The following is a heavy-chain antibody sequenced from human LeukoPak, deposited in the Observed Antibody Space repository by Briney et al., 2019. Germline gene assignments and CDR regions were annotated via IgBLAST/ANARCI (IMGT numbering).Heavy chain of an antibody. V-gene: IGHV1-18*01. CDR3: ARSGRGTYYYFDL. D-gene: IGHD5-12*01. J-gene: IGHJ4*02. CDR2: ISGSNGNT. CDR1: SYTFTRYG. Sequence: ASVKVSCKASSYTFTRYGISWVRQAPGQGLEWMGWISGSNGNTNYAQKFLGRVTMTADTSTSTAYMELRSVTSDDTAVYYCARSGRGTYYYFDLWGQGTLVTVSS.